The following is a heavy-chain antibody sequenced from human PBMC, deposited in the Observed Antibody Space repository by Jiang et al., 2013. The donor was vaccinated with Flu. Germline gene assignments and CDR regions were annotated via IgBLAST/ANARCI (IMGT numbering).Heavy chain of an antibody. CDR3: ARDGIRYTLYSFYYMDV. Sequence: QLVESGGGVVQPGKSLRLSCSASGFTFSSYAMHWVRQAPGKGLEWVAVISYDGSNKYYADSVKGRFTISRDNSKNTLYLQMNSLTTDDTALYYCARDGIRYTLYSFYYMDVW. J-gene: IGHJ6*03. CDR1: GFTFSSYA. V-gene: IGHV3-30-3*01. CDR2: ISYDGSNK. D-gene: IGHD5-24*01.